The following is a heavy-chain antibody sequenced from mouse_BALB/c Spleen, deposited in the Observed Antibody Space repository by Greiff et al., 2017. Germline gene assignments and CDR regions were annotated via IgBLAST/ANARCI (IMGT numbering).Heavy chain of an antibody. CDR2: ISSGSSTI. V-gene: IGHV5-17*02. CDR1: GFTFSSFG. J-gene: IGHJ4*01. Sequence: EVHLVESGGGLVQPGGSRKLSCAASGFTFSSFGMHWVRQAPEKGLEWVAYISSGSSTIYYADTVKGRFTISRDNPKNTLFLQMTSLRSEDTAMYYCARGGITTVVDTGAMDYWGQGTSVTVSS. CDR3: ARGGITTVVDTGAMDY. D-gene: IGHD1-1*01.